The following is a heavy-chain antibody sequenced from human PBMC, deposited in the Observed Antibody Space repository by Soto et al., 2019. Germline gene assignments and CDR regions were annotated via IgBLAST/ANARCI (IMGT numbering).Heavy chain of an antibody. CDR3: ARALGSSGFHGWLGP. V-gene: IGHV4-4*02. J-gene: IGHJ5*02. CDR2: VFHSGGT. Sequence: QVQLQESGPGLVKPSGTLSLTCAVSGDSISSPNWWGWVRQPPGKGLEWIGEVFHSGGTNYNPSLKSRITISVDKSKNQFSLILTSVTAADTAIYYCARALGSSGFHGWLGPWGQGTLVTVSS. D-gene: IGHD3-22*01. CDR1: GDSISSPNW.